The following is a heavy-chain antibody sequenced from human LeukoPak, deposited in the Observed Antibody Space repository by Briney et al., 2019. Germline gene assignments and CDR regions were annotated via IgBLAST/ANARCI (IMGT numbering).Heavy chain of an antibody. CDR1: GITFSSYG. D-gene: IGHD2-15*01. CDR3: AKNGDRGAYCTGGTCYPYFYYYMDV. V-gene: IGHV3-23*01. Sequence: PGGSLRLSCAASGITFSSYGMSWVRQAPGKGLEWVSSISSTGGTTYYADSVKGRFTISRDNSKNTLYLQMNSLRADDTAIYYCAKNGDRGAYCTGGTCYPYFYYYMDVWGKGTTVTI. CDR2: ISSTGGTT. J-gene: IGHJ6*03.